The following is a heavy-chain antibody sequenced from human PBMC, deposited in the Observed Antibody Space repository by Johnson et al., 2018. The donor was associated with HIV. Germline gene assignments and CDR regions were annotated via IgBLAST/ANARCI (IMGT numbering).Heavy chain of an antibody. Sequence: QVQLMESGGGVVQPGRSLRLSCAASGFTFSSYAMHWVRQAPGNGLEWVAVISYDGSNKYYADSVKGRFTISRDNSKNTLYLQMNSLRAEDTAVHYCAKSTQASIVRESGPYGAFHIWGQGTMVTVSS. CDR2: ISYDGSNK. D-gene: IGHD3-10*01. CDR3: AKSTQASIVRESGPYGAFHI. V-gene: IGHV3-30*18. J-gene: IGHJ3*02. CDR1: GFTFSSYA.